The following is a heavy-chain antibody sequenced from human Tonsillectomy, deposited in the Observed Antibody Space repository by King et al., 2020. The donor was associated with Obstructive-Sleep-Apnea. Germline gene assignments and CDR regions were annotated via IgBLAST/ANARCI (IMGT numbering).Heavy chain of an antibody. CDR2: INPNSGDT. CDR1: GYTFTGYY. CDR3: ARDGGGRALLLLYYFDY. D-gene: IGHD2-15*01. V-gene: IGHV1-2*02. Sequence: QLVQSGAEVRKPGASVRVSCKASGYTFTGYYIHWVRQAPGQGLEWLGWINPNSGDTNYAQKFQGRVTMARDTSISTAYMELSSLRSDDTAVYYCARDGGGRALLLLYYFDYWGQGTLVTVSS. J-gene: IGHJ4*02.